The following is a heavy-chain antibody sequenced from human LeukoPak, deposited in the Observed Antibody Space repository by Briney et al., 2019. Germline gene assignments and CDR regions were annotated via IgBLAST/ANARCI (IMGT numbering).Heavy chain of an antibody. CDR1: GYTFTGYY. V-gene: IGHV1-2*02. J-gene: IGHJ6*02. CDR2: INPNSGGT. Sequence: ASVKVSCKASGYTFTGYYMHWVRQAPGQGLEWMGWINPNSGGTNYAQKVQGRVTMTRDTSISTAYMELSRLRSDDTAVYYCARALSLSYGMDVWGQGTTVTVSS. CDR3: ARALSLSYGMDV. D-gene: IGHD3-16*01.